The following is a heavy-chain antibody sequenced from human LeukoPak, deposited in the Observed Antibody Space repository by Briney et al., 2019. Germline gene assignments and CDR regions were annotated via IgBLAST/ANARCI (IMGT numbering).Heavy chain of an antibody. Sequence: SVKVSCKASGGTFSSYAISWVRQAPGQGLEWMGGIIPIFGTANYAQKFQGRVTITTDESASTAYMELSSLRSEDTAVYYCARDRLPGGNSGGFDYWGQGTLVTVSS. CDR2: IIPIFGTA. CDR1: GGTFSSYA. V-gene: IGHV1-69*05. CDR3: ARDRLPGGNSGGFDY. D-gene: IGHD4-23*01. J-gene: IGHJ4*02.